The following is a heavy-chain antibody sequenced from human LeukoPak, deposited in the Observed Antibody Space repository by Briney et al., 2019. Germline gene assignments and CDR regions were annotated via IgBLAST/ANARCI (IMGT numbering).Heavy chain of an antibody. CDR1: GGSISSYY. Sequence: PSETLSLTCTVSGGSISSYYWSWIRRPPGKGLEWIGYIYYSGSTNYNPSLKSRVTISVDTSKNQFSLKPSSVTAADTAVYYCARGGYSYGLYYYYMDVWGKGTTVTISS. CDR2: IYYSGST. CDR3: ARGGYSYGLYYYYMDV. V-gene: IGHV4-59*01. D-gene: IGHD5-18*01. J-gene: IGHJ6*03.